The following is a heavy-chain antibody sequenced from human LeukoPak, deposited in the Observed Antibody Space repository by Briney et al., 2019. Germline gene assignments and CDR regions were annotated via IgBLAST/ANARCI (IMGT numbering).Heavy chain of an antibody. Sequence: SETLSLTCTVSGGSISSYYWSWIRQPPGKGLEWIGHIYYSGSTNYNPSLKSRVTILVDTSKNQFSLKLSSVTAADTAVYYCARTAIGKDSSGYYYRYFDLWGRGTLVTVSS. CDR2: IYYSGST. CDR1: GGSISSYY. CDR3: ARTAIGKDSSGYYYRYFDL. V-gene: IGHV4-59*01. J-gene: IGHJ2*01. D-gene: IGHD3-22*01.